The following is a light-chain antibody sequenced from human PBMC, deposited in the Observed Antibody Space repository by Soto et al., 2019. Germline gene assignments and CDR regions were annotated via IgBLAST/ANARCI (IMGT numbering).Light chain of an antibody. J-gene: IGLJ3*02. Sequence: QSVLTQPPSVSGAPGQRVTISCTGSSSNIGAVYDVHWYQQLPGTAPKLLIYANSNRPSGVPDRFSGSKSGTSASLAITGLQAEDEADYYCQSYDSSLGGWVFGGGTQLTVL. CDR3: QSYDSSLGGWV. V-gene: IGLV1-40*01. CDR2: ANS. CDR1: SSNIGAVYD.